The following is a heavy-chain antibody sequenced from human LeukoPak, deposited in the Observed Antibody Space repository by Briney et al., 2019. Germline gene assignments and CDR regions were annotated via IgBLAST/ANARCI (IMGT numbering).Heavy chain of an antibody. CDR2: ISGSGENT. D-gene: IGHD3-10*01. CDR3: AKDSGLLDYYGSGTPGAFDI. Sequence: PGGSLRLSCAASGFTFSRYAMSWVRQAPGKGLEWVSAISGSGENTFYADSVKGRFTISRDNSKNTLYLQMNSLRAEDTAVYYCAKDSGLLDYYGSGTPGAFDIWGQGTMVTVSS. V-gene: IGHV3-23*01. J-gene: IGHJ3*02. CDR1: GFTFSRYA.